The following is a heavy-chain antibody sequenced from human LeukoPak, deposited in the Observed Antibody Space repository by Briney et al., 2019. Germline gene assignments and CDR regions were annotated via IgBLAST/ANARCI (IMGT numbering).Heavy chain of an antibody. V-gene: IGHV3-74*01. CDR1: GFTFSNYW. CDR3: VRDRSGSSSVY. D-gene: IGHD6-6*01. Sequence: PGGSLRLSCAASGFTFSNYWMHSFRQAPGKGLVWVSHINSDGSSTTYADSVKGRFTISRDNAKNTLYLQMNSLRAEDTAVYYCVRDRSGSSSVYWGQGTLVTVSS. J-gene: IGHJ4*02. CDR2: INSDGSST.